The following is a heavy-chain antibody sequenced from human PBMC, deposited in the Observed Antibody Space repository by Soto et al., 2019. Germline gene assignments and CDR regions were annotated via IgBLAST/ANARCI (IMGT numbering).Heavy chain of an antibody. J-gene: IGHJ3*02. V-gene: IGHV4-59*01. CDR1: GGSISSYY. CDR3: ARGLGRVIATITGGAFHI. CDR2: IYYSGST. Sequence: PSEPLSLTCCVSGGSISSYYWSWIRQPPGQGLEWIGYIYYSGSTNYNPSLKSRVTISVDTSKNQFSLQLSSVTAAETAVYHSARGLGRVIATITGGAFHIWGQGKLVTVS. D-gene: IGHD3-16*02.